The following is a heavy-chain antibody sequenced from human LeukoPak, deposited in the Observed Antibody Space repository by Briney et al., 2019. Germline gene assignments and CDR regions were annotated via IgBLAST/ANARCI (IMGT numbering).Heavy chain of an antibody. J-gene: IGHJ5*02. D-gene: IGHD3-3*01. CDR1: GGSISSGSYY. Sequence: PSQTLPLTCTVSGGSISSGSYYWSWIRQPAGKGLEWIGRIYTSGSTNYNPSLKSRGTISVDTSKNQFSLKLSSVTAADTAVYYCARDDSYYDFWSGYSGNWFDPWGQGTLVTVSS. V-gene: IGHV4-61*02. CDR3: ARDDSYYDFWSGYSGNWFDP. CDR2: IYTSGST.